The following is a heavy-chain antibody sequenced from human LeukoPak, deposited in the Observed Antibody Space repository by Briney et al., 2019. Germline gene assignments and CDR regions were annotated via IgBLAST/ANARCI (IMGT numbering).Heavy chain of an antibody. CDR1: GFTFSSYE. CDR2: ISSSGSTI. CDR3: ARDRIRAAAGSNYYYYYMDV. V-gene: IGHV3-48*03. J-gene: IGHJ6*03. Sequence: GGSLRLSCAASGFTFSSYEMNWVCQAPGKGLEWVSYISSSGSTIYYADSVKGRFTISRDNAKNSLYLQMNSLRAEDTAVYYCARDRIRAAAGSNYYYYYMDVWGKGTTVTISS. D-gene: IGHD6-13*01.